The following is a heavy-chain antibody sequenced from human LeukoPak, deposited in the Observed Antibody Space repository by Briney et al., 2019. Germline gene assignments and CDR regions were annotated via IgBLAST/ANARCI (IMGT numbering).Heavy chain of an antibody. J-gene: IGHJ6*03. CDR1: GFTFSSYS. Sequence: GGSLRLSCAASGFTFSSYSMNWVRQAPGKGLEWVSSISSSSNYIYYADSVKGRFTISRDNAKNSLYLQMNSLRAEDTAVYYCARDGVPGAGYYYYYYMDVWGKGTTVTVSS. V-gene: IGHV3-21*01. CDR2: ISSSSNYI. CDR3: ARDGVPGAGYYYYYYMDV. D-gene: IGHD3-10*01.